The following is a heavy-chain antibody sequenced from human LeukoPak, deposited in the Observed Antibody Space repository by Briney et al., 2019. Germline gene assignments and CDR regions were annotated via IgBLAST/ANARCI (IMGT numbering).Heavy chain of an antibody. CDR1: GFTFSSYV. CDR3: AKGGPIAIFGVVYNWFDP. V-gene: IGHV3-23*01. CDR2: ISDSGGVT. J-gene: IGHJ5*02. Sequence: PGGSLRLSCAASGFTFSSYVMSWVRQAPGEGLEWVSVISDSGGVTYYADSVKGRFTISRDNSKNTLYLQMNSLRAEDSAVYYCAKGGPIAIFGVVYNWFDPWGQGTLVTVSS. D-gene: IGHD3-3*01.